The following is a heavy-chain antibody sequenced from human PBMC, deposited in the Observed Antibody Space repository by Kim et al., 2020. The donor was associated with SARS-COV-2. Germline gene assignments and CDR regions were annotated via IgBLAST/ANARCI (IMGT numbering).Heavy chain of an antibody. CDR2: IYYSGST. V-gene: IGHV4-30-4*01. D-gene: IGHD3-3*01. CDR1: GGSISSGDYY. CDR3: ARTKRITIFGVVQWFDP. Sequence: SETLSLTCTVSGGSISSGDYYWSWIRQPPGKGLEWIGYIYYSGSTYYNPSIKSRVTISVDTSKNQFSLKLSSVTAADTAVYYCARTKRITIFGVVQWFDPWGQGTLVTVSS. J-gene: IGHJ5*02.